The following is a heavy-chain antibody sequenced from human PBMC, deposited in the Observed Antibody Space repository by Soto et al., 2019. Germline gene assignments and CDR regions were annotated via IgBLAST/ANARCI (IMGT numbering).Heavy chain of an antibody. Sequence: PSETLSRTCTVAGGSVTNSSYYWGWSRQSPGKGLEWIGSVYYRGRGYSKSCVKSRVTISVDKSNNRFSLSLTSVTAPPTAVYLCVSQRPTLPTQAYFDYWRPGALVTVSS. D-gene: IGHD6-25*01. CDR2: VYYRGRG. CDR3: VSQRPTLPTQAYFDY. CDR1: GGSVTNSSYY. J-gene: IGHJ4*02. V-gene: IGHV4-39*01.